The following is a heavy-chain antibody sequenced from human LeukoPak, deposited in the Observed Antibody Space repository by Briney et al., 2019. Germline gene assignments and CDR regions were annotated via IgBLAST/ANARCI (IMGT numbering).Heavy chain of an antibody. Sequence: GGSLRLSCAASGFTFSSYEMNWVRQAPGKGLEWVSYISSSGTTIYYADSVKGRFTISRDNAKNSLYLQMNRLRAEDTAVYYCARGGGIKSSYWGQGTLVTVSS. CDR3: ARGGGIKSSY. V-gene: IGHV3-48*03. J-gene: IGHJ4*02. CDR1: GFTFSSYE. CDR2: ISSSGTTI. D-gene: IGHD3-3*01.